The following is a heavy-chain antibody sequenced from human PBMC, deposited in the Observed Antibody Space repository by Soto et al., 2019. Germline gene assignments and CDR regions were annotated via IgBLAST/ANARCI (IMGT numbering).Heavy chain of an antibody. CDR2: INPSGGST. Sequence: QVQLLQSGAEVKKPGALVKVSCKASGYTFTSFYMHWVRQAPGQGLEWMGIINPSGGSTNYAQKFQGRVTMTRDTSTSTVYMELSSLRSEDTAVYYCTRDLQSDYDFWGQGTLVTVSS. V-gene: IGHV1-46*03. CDR1: GYTFTSFY. J-gene: IGHJ4*02. D-gene: IGHD4-17*01. CDR3: TRDLQSDYDF.